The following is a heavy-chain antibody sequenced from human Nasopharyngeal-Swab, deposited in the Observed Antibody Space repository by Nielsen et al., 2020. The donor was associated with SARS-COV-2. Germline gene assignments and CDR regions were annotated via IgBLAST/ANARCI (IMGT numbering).Heavy chain of an antibody. CDR3: ARDRAHIVVVIANDAFDI. CDR2: IIPIFGTA. Sequence: SVKVSCKASGGTFSSYAISWVRQAPGQGLEWMGGIIPIFGTANYAQKFQGRVTITADKSTSTAYMELSSLRSEDTAVYYCARDRAHIVVVIANDAFDIWGQGTMVTVSS. V-gene: IGHV1-69*06. D-gene: IGHD2-21*01. J-gene: IGHJ3*02. CDR1: GGTFSSYA.